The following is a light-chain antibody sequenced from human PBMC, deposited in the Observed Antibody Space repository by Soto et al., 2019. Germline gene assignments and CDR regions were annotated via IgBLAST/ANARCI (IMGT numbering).Light chain of an antibody. CDR3: QVWDNSSDHVV. CDR1: KIGSKS. CDR2: YDS. J-gene: IGLJ2*01. V-gene: IGLV3-21*04. Sequence: SYELTQPPSVSVAPGKTARITCGGNKIGSKSVHWCQQKTGQAPVLVIYYDSDRPSGIPERFSGSSSGNTATLTISRVEAGDEADYYCQVWDNSSDHVVFGGGTKVTVL.